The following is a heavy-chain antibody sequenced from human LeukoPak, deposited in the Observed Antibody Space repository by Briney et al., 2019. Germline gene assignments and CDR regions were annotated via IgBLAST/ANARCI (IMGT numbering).Heavy chain of an antibody. Sequence: GGSLRLSCAASGFTVSSNYMSWVRQAPGKGLEWVSVIYSGGSTYYADSVKGRFTISRDNSKNTLYLQMNSLRAEDTAVYYCANTYYDFWSGSAGYMDVWGKGTTVTVSS. CDR1: GFTVSSNY. J-gene: IGHJ6*03. V-gene: IGHV3-53*01. D-gene: IGHD3-3*01. CDR3: ANTYYDFWSGSAGYMDV. CDR2: IYSGGST.